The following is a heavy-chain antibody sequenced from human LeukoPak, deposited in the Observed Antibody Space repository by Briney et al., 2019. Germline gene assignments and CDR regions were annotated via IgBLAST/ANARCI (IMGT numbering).Heavy chain of an antibody. J-gene: IGHJ4*02. CDR2: INHSGST. CDR1: GGSFSGYY. D-gene: IGHD5-18*01. CDR3: ERGDSYGYRY. V-gene: IGHV4-34*01. Sequence: SETLSLTCAVYGGSFSGYYWSWIRQPPGKGLEWIGEINHSGSTNYNPSLKSRVTISVDTSKNQFSLKLSSVTAADTAVYYCERGDSYGYRYWGQGTLVTVSS.